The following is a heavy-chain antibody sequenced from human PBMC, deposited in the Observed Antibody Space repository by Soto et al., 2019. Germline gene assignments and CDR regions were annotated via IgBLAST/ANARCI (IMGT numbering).Heavy chain of an antibody. CDR2: IYYSGST. Sequence: QLQLQESGPGLVKPSETLSLTCTVSGGSISSSSYYWGWIRQPPGKGLEWIGSIYYSGSTYYNPSLKSRVTISVDTSKNQFSLKPSSVTAADTAVYYCARRGGAAAAAFDIWGQGTMVTVSS. D-gene: IGHD2-2*01. CDR1: GGSISSSSYY. V-gene: IGHV4-39*01. J-gene: IGHJ3*02. CDR3: ARRGGAAAAAFDI.